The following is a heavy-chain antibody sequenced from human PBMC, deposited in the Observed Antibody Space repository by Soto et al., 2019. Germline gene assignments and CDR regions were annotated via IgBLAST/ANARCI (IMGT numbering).Heavy chain of an antibody. D-gene: IGHD3-3*01. Sequence: SQTLSITCXISGDSVSSNSAAWNWIRQSPSRGLEWLGRTYYRSKWYNDYAVSVKSRITINPDTSKNQFSLQLNSVTPEDTAVYYCARILRFLEWPLRDDAFDIWGQGTMVTVSS. V-gene: IGHV6-1*01. J-gene: IGHJ3*02. CDR2: TYYRSKWYN. CDR3: ARILRFLEWPLRDDAFDI. CDR1: GDSVSSNSAA.